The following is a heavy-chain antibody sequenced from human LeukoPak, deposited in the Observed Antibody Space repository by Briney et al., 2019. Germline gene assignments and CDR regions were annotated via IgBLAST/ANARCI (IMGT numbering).Heavy chain of an antibody. Sequence: SETLSLTCAVSGGAISSGGYAWSWIRQPPGEGLGWIGYIYHSGSTYYNPSLKSRVTISVHRSKPQFSLKLSSVTAADTAVYYCARARHYCSSTSCLPNWFDPWGQGTLVTVSS. CDR3: ARARHYCSSTSCLPNWFDP. J-gene: IGHJ5*02. D-gene: IGHD2-2*01. CDR2: IYHSGST. CDR1: GGAISSGGYA. V-gene: IGHV4-30-2*01.